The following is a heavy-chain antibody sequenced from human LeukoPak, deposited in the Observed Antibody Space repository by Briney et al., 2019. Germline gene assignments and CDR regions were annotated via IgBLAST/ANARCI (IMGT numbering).Heavy chain of an antibody. CDR3: ARDQGYSYGHSFDY. CDR1: GFPYSSHN. CDR2: LSSDGNNK. J-gene: IGHJ4*02. V-gene: IGHV3-30-3*01. D-gene: IGHD5-18*01. Sequence: QPGGSLLLSCAASGFPYSSHNMHWVRQAPGKGLEGVALLSSDGNNKYYADSVKGRFTISRDNSKNTLYLQMNSLRAEDTAVYYCARDQGYSYGHSFDYWGQGTLVTVSS.